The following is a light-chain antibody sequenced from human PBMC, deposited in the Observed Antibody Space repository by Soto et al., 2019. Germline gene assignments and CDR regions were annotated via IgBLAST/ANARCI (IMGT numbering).Light chain of an antibody. V-gene: IGKV3-20*01. Sequence: ENLLTQSPDPLSLSAGERATLFCRASEIINSGYLAWYQQKPGRAPRLLIYGASKRATGIPDRFSGRASGKVFTLTINSLEPEDSAVYYCQQYGRSPPFGQGTRLDIK. CDR3: QQYGRSPP. CDR1: EIINSGY. CDR2: GAS. J-gene: IGKJ5*01.